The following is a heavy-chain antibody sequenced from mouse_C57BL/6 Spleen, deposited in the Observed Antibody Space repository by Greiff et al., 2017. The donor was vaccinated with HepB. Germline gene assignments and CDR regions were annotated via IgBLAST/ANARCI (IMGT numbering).Heavy chain of an antibody. CDR3: ARGTGPDY. J-gene: IGHJ2*01. Sequence: EVQLQESGPVLVKPGASVKMSCKASGYTFTDYYMNWVKQSHGKSLEWIGVINPYNGGTSYNQKFKGKATLTVNKSSSTAYMELNSLTSEDSAVYYCARGTGPDYWGQGTTLTVSS. V-gene: IGHV1-19*01. CDR1: GYTFTDYY. CDR2: INPYNGGT. D-gene: IGHD4-1*01.